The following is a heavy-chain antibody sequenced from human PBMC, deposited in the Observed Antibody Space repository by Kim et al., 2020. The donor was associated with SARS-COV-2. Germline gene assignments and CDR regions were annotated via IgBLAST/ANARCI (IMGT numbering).Heavy chain of an antibody. CDR3: ARDLGYSSGWYRDYYYYGMDV. CDR2: IYSGGST. CDR1: GFTVSSNY. Sequence: GGSLRLSCAASGFTVSSNYMSWVRQAPGKGLEWVSVIYSGGSTYYADSVTGRFTISRDNSKNTLYLQMNSLRAEDTAVYYCARDLGYSSGWYRDYYYYGMDVWGQGTTVTVSS. D-gene: IGHD6-19*01. J-gene: IGHJ6*02. V-gene: IGHV3-53*01.